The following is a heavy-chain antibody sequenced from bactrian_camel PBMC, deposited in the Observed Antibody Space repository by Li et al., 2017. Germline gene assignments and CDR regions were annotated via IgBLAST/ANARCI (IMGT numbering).Heavy chain of an antibody. CDR2: ITWSGAST. Sequence: QLVESGGGLVQPGGFLRLSCAASGFTFDDLSMDWVRQAPGKGLEWVSGITWSGASTNYADSVKGRFTISRDNAKNTLYLQLNSLKTEDTAMYFCAKHLSARYSGVYYTSRYPRGQGTQVTVS. J-gene: IGHJ4*01. CDR1: GFTFDDLS. D-gene: IGHD2*01. V-gene: IGHV3-1*01. CDR3: AKHLSARYSGVYYTSRYP.